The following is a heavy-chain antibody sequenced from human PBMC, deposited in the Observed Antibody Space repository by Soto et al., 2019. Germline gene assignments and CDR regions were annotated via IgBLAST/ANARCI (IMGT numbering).Heavy chain of an antibody. CDR3: AKDSTFDY. CDR1: GFTFSSYA. J-gene: IGHJ4*02. V-gene: IGHV3-23*01. Sequence: PGGSLRLSCAASGFTFSSYAMSWVRQAPGKGLEWVAAISDSGSSKYYADSVKGRFTISRDNSKNTLYLQMNSLRAEDTAVYYCAKDSTFDYWGQGTLVTVSS. CDR2: ISDSGSSK.